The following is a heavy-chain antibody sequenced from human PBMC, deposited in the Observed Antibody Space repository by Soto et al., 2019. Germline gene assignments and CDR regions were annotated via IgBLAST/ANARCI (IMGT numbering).Heavy chain of an antibody. Sequence: WVRQAPGKGLEWVAVISYDGSNKYYADSVKGRFTISRDNSKNTLYLQMNSLRAEDTAVYYCARPGEQLLLNGWFDPWGQGTLVTVSS. D-gene: IGHD2-2*01. CDR2: ISYDGSNK. CDR3: ARPGEQLLLNGWFDP. V-gene: IGHV3-30-3*01. J-gene: IGHJ5*02.